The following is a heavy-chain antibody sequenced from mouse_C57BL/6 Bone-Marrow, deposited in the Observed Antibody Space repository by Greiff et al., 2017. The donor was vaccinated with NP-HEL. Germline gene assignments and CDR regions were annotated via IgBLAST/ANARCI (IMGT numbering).Heavy chain of an antibody. J-gene: IGHJ4*01. CDR2: IVPENGDT. Sequence: EVQLQQSGAGLVRPWASVTFSCSVTGFNITDDYMYWLMQRLEQDQVWSGCIVPENGDTEYASKFQGRVSITPDTSSNTAYLQLSSLTSDDTAVYYSTTGGSSPYAMDYWGQGTSVTVSS. V-gene: IGHV14-4*01. CDR3: TTGGSSPYAMDY. D-gene: IGHD1-1*01. CDR1: GFNITDDY.